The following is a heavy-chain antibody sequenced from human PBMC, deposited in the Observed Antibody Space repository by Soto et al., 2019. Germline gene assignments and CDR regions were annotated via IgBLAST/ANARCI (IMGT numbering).Heavy chain of an antibody. V-gene: IGHV4-31*03. CDR3: ARSEQLGTIDY. CDR2: IYYSGST. D-gene: IGHD7-27*01. CDR1: GGSISSGGYY. J-gene: IGHJ4*02. Sequence: CTVSGGSISSGGYYWSWIRQHPGKGLEWIGYIYYSGSTYYNPSLKSRVTISVDTSKNQFSLKLSSVTAADTAVYYCARSEQLGTIDYWGQGTLVTVSS.